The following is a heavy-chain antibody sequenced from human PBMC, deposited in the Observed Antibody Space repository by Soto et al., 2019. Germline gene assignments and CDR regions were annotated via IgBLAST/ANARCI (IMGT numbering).Heavy chain of an antibody. Sequence: ASVKVSCKAAGFTVTSSAVPWVRQARGQRSERIGWIVVGSGNTNYAQKFQERVTITRDMSTSTAYMELGSLRSEDTAVYYCAAPAHLGYSYTIYYYYGMDVWGQGTTVTVSS. J-gene: IGHJ6*02. CDR1: GFTVTSSA. V-gene: IGHV1-58*01. CDR3: AAPAHLGYSYTIYYYYGMDV. CDR2: IVVGSGNT. D-gene: IGHD5-18*01.